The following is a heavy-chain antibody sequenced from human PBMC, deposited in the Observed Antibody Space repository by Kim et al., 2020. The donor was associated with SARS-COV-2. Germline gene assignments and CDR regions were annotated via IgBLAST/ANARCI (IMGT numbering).Heavy chain of an antibody. D-gene: IGHD1-1*01. Sequence: GGSLRLSCAASGFTFNTAWMYWVRQAPGKGLEWVGLAKSKNDGGTTEYAAPVKGRFSISRDDSKKMLYLEMNSLNTDDTAVYYCTTEPNWNPEDFLGQGT. V-gene: IGHV3-15*01. J-gene: IGHJ4*02. CDR3: TTEPNWNPEDF. CDR2: AKSKNDGGTT. CDR1: GFTFNTAW.